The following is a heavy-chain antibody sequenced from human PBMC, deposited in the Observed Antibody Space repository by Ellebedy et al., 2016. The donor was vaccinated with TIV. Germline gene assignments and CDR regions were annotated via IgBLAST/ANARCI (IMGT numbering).Heavy chain of an antibody. Sequence: GESLKIPXKGSGYSFTSYWISWVRQMPGKGLEWMGRIDPSDSYTNYSPSFQGHVTISADKSISTAYLQWSSLKASDTAMYYCARPGPGGPNAFDIWGQGTMVTVSS. V-gene: IGHV5-10-1*01. D-gene: IGHD1-14*01. CDR3: ARPGPGGPNAFDI. J-gene: IGHJ3*02. CDR1: GYSFTSYW. CDR2: IDPSDSYT.